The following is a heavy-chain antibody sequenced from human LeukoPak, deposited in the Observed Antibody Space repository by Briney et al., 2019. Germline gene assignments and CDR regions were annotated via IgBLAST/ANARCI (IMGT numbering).Heavy chain of an antibody. V-gene: IGHV4-39*01. D-gene: IGHD6-19*01. CDR3: ARHRCGWCRWFDP. Sequence: NASETLSLTCTVSGGSISSSSYYWGWIRQPPGKGLEWIGSIYYSGSTYYNPSLKSRVTISVDTSKNQFSLKLNSVTAADTAVYYCARHRCGWCRWFDPWGQGTLVTVSS. CDR2: IYYSGST. J-gene: IGHJ5*02. CDR1: GGSISSSSYY.